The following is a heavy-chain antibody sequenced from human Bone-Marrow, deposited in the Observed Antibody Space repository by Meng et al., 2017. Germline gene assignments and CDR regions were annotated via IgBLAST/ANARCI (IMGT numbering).Heavy chain of an antibody. J-gene: IGHJ5*02. V-gene: IGHV4-31*11. D-gene: IGHD3-22*01. CDR2: IHYSGST. Sequence: QLQLQESGSGLVKPSGTLSLTCAVSGGSISSGTYYWGWIRQLPGKGLEWIAYIHYSGSTYYSPSLKSRVTIPVDTSKNQLSLKLSSMTAADTAVYYCARYVFDSSSLYSNWFDPWGQGTLVTVSS. CDR1: GGSISSGTYY. CDR3: ARYVFDSSSLYSNWFDP.